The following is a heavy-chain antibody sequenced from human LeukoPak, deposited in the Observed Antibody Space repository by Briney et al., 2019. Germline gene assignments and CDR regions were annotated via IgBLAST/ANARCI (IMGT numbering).Heavy chain of an antibody. V-gene: IGHV4-39*01. Sequence: SETLSLPCTVSGGSISSSSYYWGWIRQPPGKGLEWIGSIYYSGSTYYNPSLKSRVTISVDTSKNQFSLKLSSVTAADTAVYYCARHVGWSHAFDIWGQGTMVTVSS. CDR2: IYYSGST. CDR3: ARHVGWSHAFDI. J-gene: IGHJ3*02. D-gene: IGHD6-19*01. CDR1: GGSISSSSYY.